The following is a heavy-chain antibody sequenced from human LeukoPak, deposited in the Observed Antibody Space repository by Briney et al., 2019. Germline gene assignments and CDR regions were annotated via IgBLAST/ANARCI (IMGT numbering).Heavy chain of an antibody. D-gene: IGHD3-10*01. CDR1: GFTFSSYA. Sequence: GGSLRLSCAASGFTFSSYAMSWVRQAPGKGLEWVSAISGSGGSTYYADSVKGRFTISRDNSKNTLYLQMNSLRAEDTAVYYCTRAEELWFGELLFDYWGQGTLVTVSS. CDR2: ISGSGGST. V-gene: IGHV3-23*01. J-gene: IGHJ4*02. CDR3: TRAEELWFGELLFDY.